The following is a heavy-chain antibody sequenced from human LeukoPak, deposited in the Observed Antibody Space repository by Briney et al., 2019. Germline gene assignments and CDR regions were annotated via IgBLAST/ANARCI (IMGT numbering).Heavy chain of an antibody. CDR1: GGSFSGYY. V-gene: IGHV4-34*01. CDR3: ARGGGYNWFDP. Sequence: SETLSLTCAVYGGSFSGYYWSWIRQPPGKGLEWIGEINHSGSTNYNPSLKGRVTISVDTSKNQFSLKLSSVTAADTAVYYCARGGGYNWFDPWGQGTLVTVSS. J-gene: IGHJ5*02. CDR2: INHSGST.